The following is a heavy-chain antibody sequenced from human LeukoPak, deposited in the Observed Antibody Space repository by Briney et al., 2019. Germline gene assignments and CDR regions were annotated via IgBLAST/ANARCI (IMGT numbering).Heavy chain of an antibody. CDR2: MNPNSGNT. D-gene: IGHD3-9*01. CDR1: GYTFTSYD. Sequence: ASVKVSCKASGYTFTSYDINWVRQATGQGLEWMGWMNPNSGNTGYAQKFQGRVTMTRNTSISTAYMELSSLRSEDTAVYYCARAARGVRYFDWLLQSDSSGIFDYWGQGTLVTVSS. J-gene: IGHJ4*02. CDR3: ARAARGVRYFDWLLQSDSSGIFDY. V-gene: IGHV1-8*01.